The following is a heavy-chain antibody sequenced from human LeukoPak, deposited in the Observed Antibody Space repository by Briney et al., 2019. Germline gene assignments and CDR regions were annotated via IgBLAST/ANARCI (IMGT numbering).Heavy chain of an antibody. J-gene: IGHJ3*02. CDR2: ISSSSSYI. Sequence: GGPLRLSCAASGFTFSSYSMNWVRQAPGKGLEWVSSISSSSSYIYYADSVKGRFTISRDNAKNSLYLQMNSLRAEDTAVYYCARDIAVPGTALDAFDIWGQGTMVTVSS. D-gene: IGHD6-19*01. V-gene: IGHV3-21*01. CDR3: ARDIAVPGTALDAFDI. CDR1: GFTFSSYS.